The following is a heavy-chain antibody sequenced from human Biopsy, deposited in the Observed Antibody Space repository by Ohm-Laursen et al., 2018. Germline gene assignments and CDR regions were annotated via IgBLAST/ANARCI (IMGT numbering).Heavy chain of an antibody. CDR2: FYSSGSS. J-gene: IGHJ4*02. Sequence: GTLSLTCSVSGGSTNDYFWSWIRQPAGKGLEWIGRFYSSGSSSYSPSLKSRVTMSIDASMNQFSLKLTSVTAADTAVYYCAKARTLDTAIDFDYWGQGTLVTVSS. D-gene: IGHD5-18*01. CDR1: GGSTNDYF. V-gene: IGHV4-4*07. CDR3: AKARTLDTAIDFDY.